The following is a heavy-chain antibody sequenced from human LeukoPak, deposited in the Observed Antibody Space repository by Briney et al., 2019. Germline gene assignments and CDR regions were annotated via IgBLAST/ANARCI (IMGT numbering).Heavy chain of an antibody. Sequence: GGSLRLSCAASGFTFSSYWMSWVRQAPGKGLEWVANIKQDGSEKYYVDSVKGRFTISRDNAKNSLYLQMNSLRAEDTAVYYCARCPQPWLSWYFDLWGRGTLVSVSS. CDR3: ARCPQPWLSWYFDL. CDR2: IKQDGSEK. CDR1: GFTFSSYW. J-gene: IGHJ2*01. V-gene: IGHV3-7*01. D-gene: IGHD3-9*01.